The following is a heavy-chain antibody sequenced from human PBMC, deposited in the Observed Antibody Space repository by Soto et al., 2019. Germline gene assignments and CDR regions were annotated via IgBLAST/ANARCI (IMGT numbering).Heavy chain of an antibody. Sequence: GGSLRLSCAASGFTFSSYSMNWVRQAPGKGLEWVSYISSSSTIYYADSVKGRFTISRDNAKNSLYLQMNSLRDEDTAVYYCARVPRNDSWSGYDYYYYGMDVWGQGTTVTVSS. D-gene: IGHD3-3*01. J-gene: IGHJ6*02. CDR3: ARVPRNDSWSGYDYYYYGMDV. CDR1: GFTFSSYS. V-gene: IGHV3-48*02. CDR2: ISSSSTI.